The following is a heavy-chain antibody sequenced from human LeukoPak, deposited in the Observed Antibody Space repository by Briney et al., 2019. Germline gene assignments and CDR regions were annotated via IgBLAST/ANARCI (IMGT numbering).Heavy chain of an antibody. Sequence: SETLYLTCTVSGGSMSSGNYYWTWIRKPAGKRLEWIGRIYGTGSTDYNPSLMSRVTISIDKSKKQFSLKVRSVTAADTAIYFCARDGCSSASCLNWFDPWGQGIQVTVSS. CDR3: ARDGCSSASCLNWFDP. CDR1: GGSMSSGNYY. J-gene: IGHJ5*02. D-gene: IGHD2-2*01. V-gene: IGHV4-61*02. CDR2: IYGTGST.